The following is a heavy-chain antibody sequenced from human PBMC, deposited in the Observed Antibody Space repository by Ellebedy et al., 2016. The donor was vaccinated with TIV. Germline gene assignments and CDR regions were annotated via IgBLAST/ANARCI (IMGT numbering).Heavy chain of an antibody. Sequence: AASVKVSCKASGYTFTGYYMHWVRQAPGQGLEWMGWINPNSGGTNYAQKFQGWVTMTRDTSISTAYMELSRLRSDDTAVYYCARDGVYSSQRAVGMDGMDVWGQGTTVTVSS. CDR3: ARDGVYSSQRAVGMDGMDV. J-gene: IGHJ6*02. CDR1: GYTFTGYY. V-gene: IGHV1-2*04. D-gene: IGHD6-13*01. CDR2: INPNSGGT.